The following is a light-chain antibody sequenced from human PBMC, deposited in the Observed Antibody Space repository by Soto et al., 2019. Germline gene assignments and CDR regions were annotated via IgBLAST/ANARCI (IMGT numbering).Light chain of an antibody. J-gene: IGLJ1*01. CDR1: SSDVGGHSR. V-gene: IGLV2-14*01. Sequence: QSALTQPASVSGSPGQSISISCTGTSSDVGGHSRVSWFQQYPGKAPKLLIFGVTKRPSGVSNRFSGSKSGNTASLTISGLEVEDEADYYCSSYTSSVAWVFGTGTKLTV. CDR2: GVT. CDR3: SSYTSSVAWV.